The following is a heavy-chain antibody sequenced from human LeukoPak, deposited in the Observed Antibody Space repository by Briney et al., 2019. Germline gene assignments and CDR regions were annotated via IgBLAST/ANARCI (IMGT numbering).Heavy chain of an antibody. CDR1: GFTFSGYG. D-gene: IGHD6-13*01. CDR3: AKSGSPQLAHNWFDP. J-gene: IGHJ5*02. CDR2: ISYDGSNK. V-gene: IGHV3-30*18. Sequence: GGSLRVSCAASGFTFSGYGTHTVRQAPGKGLEWVAVISYDGSNKYYADSVKGRFTISRDNSKNTLYLQMNSLRAEDTAVYYCAKSGSPQLAHNWFDPSGHRTLVTVSS.